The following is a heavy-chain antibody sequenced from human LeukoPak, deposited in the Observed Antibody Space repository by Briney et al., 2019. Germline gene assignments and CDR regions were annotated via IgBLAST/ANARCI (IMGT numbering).Heavy chain of an antibody. Sequence: GESLKISCKGSGYSFTRYWIGWVRQMPGKGLESMGIIFPGDSDTRYSPPFQGHVTISADKSITTAYLQWSSLKASDTAMYYCARRWEGTFDIWGQGTMVTVSS. V-gene: IGHV5-51*01. CDR2: IFPGDSDT. D-gene: IGHD1-26*01. CDR3: ARRWEGTFDI. CDR1: GYSFTRYW. J-gene: IGHJ3*02.